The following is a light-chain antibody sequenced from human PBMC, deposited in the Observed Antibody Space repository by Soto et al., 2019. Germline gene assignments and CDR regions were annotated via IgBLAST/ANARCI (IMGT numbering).Light chain of an antibody. CDR1: QSISSW. CDR3: QHSNTSSRT. V-gene: IGKV1-5*01. CDR2: DAS. Sequence: DIQMTQSPSTLSASVGDRVTITCRASQSISSWLAWYQQTPGKPPKILIYDASSLERGVPSRFRGSGSGTEFTLTISGLQPDDFATYYCQHSNTSSRTFGQGTKVDI. J-gene: IGKJ1*01.